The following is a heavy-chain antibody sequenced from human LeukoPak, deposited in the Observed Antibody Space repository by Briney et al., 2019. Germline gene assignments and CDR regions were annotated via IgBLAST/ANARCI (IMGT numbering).Heavy chain of an antibody. V-gene: IGHV1-58*01. CDR1: GFTFTSSS. D-gene: IGHD3-22*01. Sequence: ASVKISCEASGFTFTSSSVQWVRQALGQRLEWIGWIVVGSGNTTYAQKFQQRVTITRDMPTSTAYMELSSLRSEDTAVYYCAAGNYYDSSGYYYWGQGTLVTVPS. CDR3: AAGNYYDSSGYYY. J-gene: IGHJ4*02. CDR2: IVVGSGNT.